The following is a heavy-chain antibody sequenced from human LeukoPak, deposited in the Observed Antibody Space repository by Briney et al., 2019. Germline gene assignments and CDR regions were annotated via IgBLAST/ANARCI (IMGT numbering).Heavy chain of an antibody. V-gene: IGHV3-9*01. J-gene: IGHJ4*02. D-gene: IGHD2-15*01. CDR2: ISWNSGSI. CDR3: AKDVAVVVAATDSYFDY. CDR1: GFTFDDYA. Sequence: GGSLRLSCAASGFTFDDYAMHWVRQAPGKGLEWVSGISWNSGSIGYADSVKGRFTISRDNAKNSLYLQMNSLRAEDTALYYCAKDVAVVVAATDSYFDYWGQGTLVTVSS.